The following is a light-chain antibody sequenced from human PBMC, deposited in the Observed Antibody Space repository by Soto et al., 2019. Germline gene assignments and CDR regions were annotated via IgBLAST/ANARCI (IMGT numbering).Light chain of an antibody. J-gene: IGLJ1*01. Sequence: QAVVTQEPSLTVSPGGTVTLTCGSSTGAVTSGHYPYWFQQKPGQAPRTLIYDTSNKHSWTPARFSGSLLGGKAALTLSGAQPEDEAEYYCLLSYSRYVFGTGTKVTVL. CDR2: DTS. V-gene: IGLV7-46*01. CDR1: TGAVTSGHY. CDR3: LLSYSRYV.